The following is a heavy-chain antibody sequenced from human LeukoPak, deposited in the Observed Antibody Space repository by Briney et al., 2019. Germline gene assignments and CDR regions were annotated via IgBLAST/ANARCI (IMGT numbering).Heavy chain of an antibody. D-gene: IGHD3-10*01. J-gene: IGHJ6*03. V-gene: IGHV3-30*02. CDR3: ANKARSMVRGVIITQDYYYYYMDV. CDR1: GFTFSSYG. CDR2: IRYDGSNK. Sequence: GSLRLSCAASGFTFSSYGMHWVRQAPGKGLEWVAFIRYDGSNKYYADSVKGRFTISRDNSKNTLYLQMNSLRAEDTAVYYCANKARSMVRGVIITQDYYYYYMDVWGKGTTVTISS.